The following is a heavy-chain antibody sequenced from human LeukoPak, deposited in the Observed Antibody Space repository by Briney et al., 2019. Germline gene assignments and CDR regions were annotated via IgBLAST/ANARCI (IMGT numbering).Heavy chain of an antibody. V-gene: IGHV3-23*01. CDR1: GFTFSSYA. J-gene: IGHJ1*01. Sequence: GGSLRLSCAASGFTFSSYAMSWVRQAPGKGLEWVSAISGSGGNTYYADSVKGRFTISRDNSKNTLYLQMNSLRAEDTAVYYCAKDYYYGSGTPGFQHWGQGTLVNVSS. D-gene: IGHD3-10*01. CDR3: AKDYYYGSGTPGFQH. CDR2: ISGSGGNT.